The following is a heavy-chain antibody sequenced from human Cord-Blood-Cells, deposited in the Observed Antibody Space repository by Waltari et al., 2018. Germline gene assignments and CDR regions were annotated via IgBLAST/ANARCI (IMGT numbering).Heavy chain of an antibody. J-gene: IGHJ3*02. V-gene: IGHV1-2*02. CDR1: GYTFTGYY. CDR2: INPDSGGT. D-gene: IGHD2-2*01. CDR3: ARFFTGCSSTSCYYNAFDI. Sequence: QVQLVQSGAEVKKPGASVKVSCKASGYTFTGYYMHWVRQAPGQGLEWLGWINPDSGGTNYAQRVQGRVTMTRDTSISTAYMELSRLRSDDTAVYYWARFFTGCSSTSCYYNAFDIWGQGTMVTVSS.